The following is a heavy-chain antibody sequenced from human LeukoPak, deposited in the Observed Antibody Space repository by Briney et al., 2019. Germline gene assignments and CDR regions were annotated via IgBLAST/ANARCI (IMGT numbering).Heavy chain of an antibody. Sequence: ESLKISRKGFGYSFTRYWIGWGRQMPGKGLGWVGVIYPGDSDTTYSPSFQGQVTISADKSISTAYLQWSSLRASDSAMYYCGRIPAAGSLKGSFDIWGQGTMVTVSS. CDR1: GYSFTRYW. CDR2: IYPGDSDT. D-gene: IGHD6-13*01. V-gene: IGHV5-51*01. CDR3: GRIPAAGSLKGSFDI. J-gene: IGHJ3*02.